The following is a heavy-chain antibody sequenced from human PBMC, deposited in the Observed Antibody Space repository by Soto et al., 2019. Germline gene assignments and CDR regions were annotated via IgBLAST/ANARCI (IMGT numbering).Heavy chain of an antibody. Sequence: SETLSLTCAVYGGSFSGYYWSWIRQPPGKGLEWIGEINHSGSTNYNPSLKSRVTISVDTSKNQFSLKLSSVTAADTAVYYCARGVASLDTTFDYWGQGTLVTVSS. CDR2: INHSGST. V-gene: IGHV4-34*01. CDR3: ARGVASLDTTFDY. J-gene: IGHJ4*02. CDR1: GGSFSGYY.